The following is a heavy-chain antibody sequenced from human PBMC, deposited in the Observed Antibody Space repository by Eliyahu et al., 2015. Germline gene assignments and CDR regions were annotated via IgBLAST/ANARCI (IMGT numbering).Heavy chain of an antibody. CDR2: INGGGGTT. D-gene: IGHD3-22*01. V-gene: IGHV3-23*01. Sequence: EVQLLESGGGLVQPGGSLRLSCVASGFTFNNYAMSWVRQAPGKGLEWVSTINGGGGTTYYPDSVKGRFTISRDNSKNTLFLQMNSLRVEDTAVYYCAKDRGGRTSGHYVNEYWGQGTRVTVSS. J-gene: IGHJ4*02. CDR3: AKDRGGRTSGHYVNEY. CDR1: GFTFNNYA.